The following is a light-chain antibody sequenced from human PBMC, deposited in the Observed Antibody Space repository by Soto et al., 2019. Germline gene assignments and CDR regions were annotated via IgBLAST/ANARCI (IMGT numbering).Light chain of an antibody. J-gene: IGLJ1*01. CDR3: SSYGGSNNYV. CDR1: SSDIGGYDF. Sequence: QSALTQPPSASGSPGQSVTISCTGTSSDIGGYDFVSWYQRHPGKAPKLMIYEVSKRPSGVPDRFSGSKSGNTASLTVSGLQAEDEADYYCSSYGGSNNYVFGTGTQLTVL. V-gene: IGLV2-8*01. CDR2: EVS.